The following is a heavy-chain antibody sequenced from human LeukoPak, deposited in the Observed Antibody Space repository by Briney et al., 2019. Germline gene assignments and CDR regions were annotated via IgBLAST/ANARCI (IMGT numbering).Heavy chain of an antibody. J-gene: IGHJ4*02. CDR3: ARGDVVVPAATDY. CDR2: INPNSGGT. CDR1: GYTFTGYY. D-gene: IGHD2-2*01. V-gene: IGHV1-2*02. Sequence: ASVKVSCKASGYTFTGYYMHWVRQAPGQGLEWIGWINPNSGGTNYAQKFQGRVTMTRDTSISTAYMELSRLRSDDTAVYYCARGDVVVPAATDYWGQGTLVTVSS.